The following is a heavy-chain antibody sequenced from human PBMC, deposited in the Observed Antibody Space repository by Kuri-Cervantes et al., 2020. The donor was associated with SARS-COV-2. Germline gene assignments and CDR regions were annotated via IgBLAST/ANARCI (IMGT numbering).Heavy chain of an antibody. V-gene: IGHV5-51*01. Sequence: GESLKISCKGSGYSFTSYWIGWVRQMPGKGLEWMGIIYPGDPDTRYSPSFQGPVTISADKSISTAYLQWSSLKASDTAMYYCARLNSSWYPHYFDYWGQGTLVTVSS. J-gene: IGHJ4*02. CDR3: ARLNSSWYPHYFDY. CDR1: GYSFTSYW. D-gene: IGHD6-13*01. CDR2: IYPGDPDT.